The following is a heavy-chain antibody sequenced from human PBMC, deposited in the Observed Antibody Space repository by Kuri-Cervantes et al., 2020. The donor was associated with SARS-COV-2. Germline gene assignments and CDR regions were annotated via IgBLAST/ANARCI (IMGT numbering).Heavy chain of an antibody. J-gene: IGHJ6*03. V-gene: IGHV3-48*01. D-gene: IGHD5-12*01. CDR3: TRDRRRYSGDTSHFYMDV. CDR2: ISDWSLNI. Sequence: GGSLRLSCAASGFTFSNFGMHWVRQAPGKGLEWISSISDWSLNIYYADSVKGRFNISRDNAKNSLFLQMNSLRVEDTAVYYCTRDRRRYSGDTSHFYMDVWGTGTTVTVSS. CDR1: GFTFSNFG.